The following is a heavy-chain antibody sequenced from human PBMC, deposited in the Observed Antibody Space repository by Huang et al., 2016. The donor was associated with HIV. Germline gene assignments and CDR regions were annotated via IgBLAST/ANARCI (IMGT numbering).Heavy chain of an antibody. V-gene: IGHV4-34*02. J-gene: IGHJ6*02. D-gene: IGHD3-16*01. Sequence: QVRLQHWGEGVLKPSETLSLTCAVYGASFGGSFWSWVRQSPDKGLEWSGEIKPGGSPTYNPLFGSRGTISVDTSKNQFYLKLRAVAAADAAIYYCARIPTPSYYDRWSLSPVEEDFFYYNLDVWGQGTPVIVSS. CDR2: IKPGGSP. CDR1: GASFGGSF. CDR3: ARIPTPSYYDRWSLSPVEEDFFYYNLDV.